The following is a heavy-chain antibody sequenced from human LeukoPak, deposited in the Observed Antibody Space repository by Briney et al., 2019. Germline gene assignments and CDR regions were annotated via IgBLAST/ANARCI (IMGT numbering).Heavy chain of an antibody. Sequence: EAGGSLRLSCAASGFTFNSYSMNWVRQAPGKGLEWVSSISSSSNYIYYADSLKGRFTISRDNAKNSLYLQMNSLRAEDTAVYYCARTPYYYDSSAEVYFDYWGQGTLVTVSS. CDR2: ISSSSNYI. CDR3: ARTPYYYDSSAEVYFDY. V-gene: IGHV3-21*01. J-gene: IGHJ4*02. D-gene: IGHD3-22*01. CDR1: GFTFNSYS.